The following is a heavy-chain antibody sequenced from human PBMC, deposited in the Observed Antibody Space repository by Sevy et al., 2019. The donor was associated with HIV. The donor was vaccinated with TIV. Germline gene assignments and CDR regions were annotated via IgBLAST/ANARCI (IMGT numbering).Heavy chain of an antibody. D-gene: IGHD2-2*01. V-gene: IGHV3-33*06. Sequence: GGSLRLSCAASGFTFSSYGMHWVRQAPGKGLEWVAVIWYDGSNKYYADSVKGRFTISRDNSKNTLYLQMNSLRAEDTAVYYCAKGGRTSCYFCYYMDVWGKGTTVTVSS. CDR2: IWYDGSNK. J-gene: IGHJ6*03. CDR3: AKGGRTSCYFCYYMDV. CDR1: GFTFSSYG.